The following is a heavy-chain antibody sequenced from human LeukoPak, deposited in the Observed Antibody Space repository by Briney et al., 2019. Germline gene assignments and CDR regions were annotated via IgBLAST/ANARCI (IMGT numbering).Heavy chain of an antibody. CDR1: GGSISSGDKY. CDR3: ARDWQLVD. J-gene: IGHJ4*02. V-gene: IGHV4-30-4*01. Sequence: SQTLSLTCTVSGGSISSGDKYWSWIRQPLGKGLEWIGNVHYSGTTSYNSSLTSRLSMSVDRSKNQFSLRLSPVTAADTAVYYCARDWQLVDWGQGTLVTVSS. CDR2: VHYSGTT. D-gene: IGHD1-1*01.